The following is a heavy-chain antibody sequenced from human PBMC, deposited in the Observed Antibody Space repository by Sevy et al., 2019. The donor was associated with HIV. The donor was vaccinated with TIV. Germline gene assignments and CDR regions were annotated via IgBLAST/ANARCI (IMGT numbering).Heavy chain of an antibody. J-gene: IGHJ6*02. CDR1: GDPISNYY. CDR3: ARGIAAPRGMDV. V-gene: IGHV4-59*01. Sequence: SETLSLTCTVSGDPISNYYWSWIRQPPGKGLEWIGYLFYSGSTNYNPSHKSRVTISVDTTKNQVSLKVRSVTAADTAVYYCARGIAAPRGMDVWGQGTTVTVSS. D-gene: IGHD6-13*01. CDR2: LFYSGST.